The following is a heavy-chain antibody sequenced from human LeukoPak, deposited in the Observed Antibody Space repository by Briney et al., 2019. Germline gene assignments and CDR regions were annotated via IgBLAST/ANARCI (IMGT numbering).Heavy chain of an antibody. Sequence: ASVKVSCKASGYTFASYYMHWVRQAPGQGLEWMGWINPNSGGTNYAQKFQGRVTMTRDTSISTAYMELSRLRSDDTAVYYCARSTRTRSGSYYLWFDPWGQGTLVTVSS. V-gene: IGHV1-2*02. D-gene: IGHD3-10*01. CDR3: ARSTRTRSGSYYLWFDP. CDR1: GYTFASYY. J-gene: IGHJ5*02. CDR2: INPNSGGT.